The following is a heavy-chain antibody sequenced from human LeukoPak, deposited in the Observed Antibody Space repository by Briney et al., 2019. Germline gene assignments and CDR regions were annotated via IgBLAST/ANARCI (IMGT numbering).Heavy chain of an antibody. J-gene: IGHJ6*03. CDR2: IYTSGST. Sequence: SETLSLTCTVSGGSISSYYWSWIRQPAGKGLEWIGRIYTSGSTNYNPSLKSRVTMSVDTSKNQFSLKLSSVTAADTAVYYCARGEAYCGGDCYSYNYYYYYYMDVWGKGTTVTVSS. CDR1: GGSISSYY. V-gene: IGHV4-4*07. D-gene: IGHD2-21*01. CDR3: ARGEAYCGGDCYSYNYYYYYYMDV.